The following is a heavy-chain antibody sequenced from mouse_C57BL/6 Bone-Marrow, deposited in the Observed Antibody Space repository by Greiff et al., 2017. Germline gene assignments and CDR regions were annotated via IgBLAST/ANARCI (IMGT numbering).Heavy chain of an antibody. CDR1: GYTFTSYW. D-gene: IGHD2-5*01. V-gene: IGHV1-52*01. CDR2: IDPSDSET. J-gene: IGHJ2*01. CDR3: ATAYYSNPWYFDD. Sequence: QVQLQQPGAELVRPGSSVKLSCKASGYTFTSYWMHWVKQRPIQGLEWIGNIDPSDSETHYNQKFKDKATLTVDKSSSTAYMQLSSLTSEDSAVYYCATAYYSNPWYFDDWGQGTTLTVSS.